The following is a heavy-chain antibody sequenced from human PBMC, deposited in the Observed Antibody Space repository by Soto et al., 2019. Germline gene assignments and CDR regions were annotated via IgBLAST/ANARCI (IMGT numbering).Heavy chain of an antibody. Sequence: EVQLVESGGGLVKPGGSLRLSCAASGFTFSSYSMNWVRQAPGKGLEWVSSISSSSSYIYYADSVKGRFTISRDNAKNSRYLQMNSLRAEDTAVYYCARDGTRMVGATAYYYYYGMDVWGQGTTVTVSS. CDR1: GFTFSSYS. J-gene: IGHJ6*02. CDR3: ARDGTRMVGATAYYYYYGMDV. V-gene: IGHV3-21*01. D-gene: IGHD1-26*01. CDR2: ISSSSSYI.